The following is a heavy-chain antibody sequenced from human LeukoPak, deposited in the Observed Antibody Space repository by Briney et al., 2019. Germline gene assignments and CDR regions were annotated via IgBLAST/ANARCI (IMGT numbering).Heavy chain of an antibody. V-gene: IGHV7-4-1*02. CDR1: GYTFISYS. CDR3: ARALYYYDSSGYCDY. J-gene: IGHJ4*02. Sequence: ASVKVSCKASGYTFISYSMNWVRQAPGQGLEWMGWINTNTGNPTYAQGFTGRFVFSLDTSVSTAYLQISSLKAEDTAVYYCARALYYYDSSGYCDYWGQGTLVTVSS. CDR2: INTNTGNP. D-gene: IGHD3-22*01.